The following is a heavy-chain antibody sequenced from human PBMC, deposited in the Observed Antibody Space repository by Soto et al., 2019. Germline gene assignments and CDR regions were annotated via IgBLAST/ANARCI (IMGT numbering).Heavy chain of an antibody. J-gene: IGHJ4*02. CDR2: IIPIFGTA. CDR1: GGTFSSYA. V-gene: IGHV1-69*13. Sequence: SVKVSCKASGGTFSSYAISWVRQPPGQGLEWMGGIIPIFGTANYAQKFQGRVTITADESTSTAYMELSSLRSEDTAVYYCARDRYYDSSGSSYFDYWGQGTLVTVSS. CDR3: ARDRYYDSSGSSYFDY. D-gene: IGHD3-22*01.